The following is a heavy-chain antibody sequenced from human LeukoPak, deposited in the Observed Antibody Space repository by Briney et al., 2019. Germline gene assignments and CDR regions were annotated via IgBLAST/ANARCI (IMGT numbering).Heavy chain of an antibody. J-gene: IGHJ4*02. CDR3: ARDSSGYRDY. Sequence: GGSLRLSCAASGFTFSSYAMHWVRQAPGKGLEWVAVISYDGSNKYYADSVKGRLTISRDNSKNTLYLQMNSLRAEDTTVYYCARDSSGYRDYWGQGTLVTVSS. D-gene: IGHD3-22*01. CDR2: ISYDGSNK. CDR1: GFTFSSYA. V-gene: IGHV3-30*04.